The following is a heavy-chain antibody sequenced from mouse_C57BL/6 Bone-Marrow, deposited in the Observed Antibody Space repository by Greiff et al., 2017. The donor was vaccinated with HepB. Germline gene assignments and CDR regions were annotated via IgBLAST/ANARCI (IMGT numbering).Heavy chain of an antibody. Sequence: QVQLQQSGAELARPGASVKLSCKASGYTFTSCGISWVKQRTGQGLEWIGEIYPRSGNTYYNEKFKGKATLTADKSSSTAYIELRSLTSEDSAVYFCARSGYYGSSSAWFAYWGQGTLVTVSA. CDR1: GYTFTSCG. CDR3: ARSGYYGSSSAWFAY. CDR2: IYPRSGNT. D-gene: IGHD1-1*01. J-gene: IGHJ3*01. V-gene: IGHV1-81*01.